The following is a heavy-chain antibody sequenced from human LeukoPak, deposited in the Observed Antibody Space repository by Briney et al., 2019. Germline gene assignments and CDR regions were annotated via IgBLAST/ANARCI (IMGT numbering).Heavy chain of an antibody. D-gene: IGHD5-12*01. Sequence: GGSLRLSCAASGFTLRHFAMNWVRQAPGKGLEWVSAISGSGGSTYYADSVKGRFTISRDNSKNTLYLQMNSLRAEDTAVYYCAKPIVATMGGQGTLVTVSS. CDR2: ISGSGGST. CDR1: GFTLRHFA. J-gene: IGHJ4*02. CDR3: AKPIVATM. V-gene: IGHV3-23*01.